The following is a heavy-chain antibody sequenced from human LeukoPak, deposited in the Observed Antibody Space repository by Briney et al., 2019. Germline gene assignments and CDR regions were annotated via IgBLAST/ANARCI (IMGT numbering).Heavy chain of an antibody. CDR1: GFTFSSYS. V-gene: IGHV3-21*01. J-gene: IGHJ4*02. CDR2: ISSSSSDI. D-gene: IGHD3-10*01. Sequence: GGSLRLSCAASGFTFSSYSMNWVRQAPGKGLEWVSSISSSSSDIYYADSVKGRFTISRDNAKNSLYLQMNSLRAEDTAVYYCARGGVSYYSSKYYFDYWEREPWSPSPQ. CDR3: ARGGVSYYSSKYYFDY.